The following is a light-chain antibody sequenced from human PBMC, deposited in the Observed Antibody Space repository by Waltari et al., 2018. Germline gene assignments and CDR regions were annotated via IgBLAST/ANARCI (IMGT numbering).Light chain of an antibody. J-gene: IGLJ3*02. Sequence: QSALPQPASVPGSPGQPTTIPLTGTSSDVGGYTYTSCYQQHPGKAPKLMIYDVSKRPSGVSNRFSGSKSGNTASLTISGLQAEDEADYYCSSYTSSSTWVFGGGTKLTVL. CDR3: SSYTSSSTWV. V-gene: IGLV2-14*01. CDR1: SSDVGGYTY. CDR2: DVS.